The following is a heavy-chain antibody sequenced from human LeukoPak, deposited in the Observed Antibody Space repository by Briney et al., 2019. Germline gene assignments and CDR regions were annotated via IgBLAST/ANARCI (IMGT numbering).Heavy chain of an antibody. J-gene: IGHJ4*02. Sequence: QPGGSLRPSCAASGFTFDDYAMHWVRQAPGKGLEWVSGISWNSGSIGYADSVKGRFTISRDNAKNSLYLQMNSLRAEDTALYYCAKEVELWPSYYFDYWGQGTLVTVSS. CDR2: ISWNSGSI. CDR3: AKEVELWPSYYFDY. CDR1: GFTFDDYA. V-gene: IGHV3-9*01. D-gene: IGHD5-18*01.